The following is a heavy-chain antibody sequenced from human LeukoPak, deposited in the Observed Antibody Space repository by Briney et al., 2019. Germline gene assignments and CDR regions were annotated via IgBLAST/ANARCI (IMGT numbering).Heavy chain of an antibody. Sequence: PGGSLRLSCAASGFTFSSYGMHWVRQAPGKGLEWVAFIRYDGSNKYYADSVKGRLTISRDNSKNTLYLQMNSLRAEDTAVYYCARDGSGRVPEMSAPDYWGQGTLVTVSS. CDR2: IRYDGSNK. D-gene: IGHD3-10*01. V-gene: IGHV3-30*02. CDR1: GFTFSSYG. CDR3: ARDGSGRVPEMSAPDY. J-gene: IGHJ4*02.